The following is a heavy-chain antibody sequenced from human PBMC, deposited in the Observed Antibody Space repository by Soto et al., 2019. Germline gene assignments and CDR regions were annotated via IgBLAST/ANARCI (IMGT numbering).Heavy chain of an antibody. Sequence: ASVKVSCKASGYTFTSYYMHWVRQAPGQGLEWMGIINPSGGSASYAQKFQGRVTMTRDTSTSTVYMELSSLRSEDTAVYYCARNPSKFYDILTGYYTGDYYGMDVWGQGTTVTVSS. D-gene: IGHD3-9*01. CDR1: GYTFTSYY. CDR2: INPSGGSA. CDR3: ARNPSKFYDILTGYYTGDYYGMDV. J-gene: IGHJ6*02. V-gene: IGHV1-46*01.